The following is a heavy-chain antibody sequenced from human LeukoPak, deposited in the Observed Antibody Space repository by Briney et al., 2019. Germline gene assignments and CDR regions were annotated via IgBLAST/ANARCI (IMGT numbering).Heavy chain of an antibody. CDR1: GYTFTSYY. V-gene: IGHV1-46*01. Sequence: GASVKVSCKASGYTFTSYYIHWVRQAPGQGLEWMGIINPSGGSTNYAQKFQGRVTMTRDTSTSTVYMELSSLRSEDSAVYYCARTTLRWELPENSWFDPWGQGTLVTVSS. D-gene: IGHD1-26*01. CDR3: ARTTLRWELPENSWFDP. J-gene: IGHJ5*02. CDR2: INPSGGST.